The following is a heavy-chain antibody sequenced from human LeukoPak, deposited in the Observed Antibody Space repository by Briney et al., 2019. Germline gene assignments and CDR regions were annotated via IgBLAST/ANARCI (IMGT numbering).Heavy chain of an antibody. J-gene: IGHJ4*02. Sequence: GGSLRLSCAASGFTVNSNYMSWVRQAPGKGLEWVSVIYSGDNTYYADSVKGRFTISRDNSENTLYLQMNSLRAEDTAVYYCARETGYSSSSVFDYWGQGTLVTVSS. V-gene: IGHV3-66*01. D-gene: IGHD6-6*01. CDR1: GFTVNSNY. CDR3: ARETGYSSSSVFDY. CDR2: IYSGDNT.